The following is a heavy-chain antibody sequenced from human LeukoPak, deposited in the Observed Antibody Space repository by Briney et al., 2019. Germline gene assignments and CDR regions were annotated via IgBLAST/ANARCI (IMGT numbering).Heavy chain of an antibody. CDR3: AREGGVDCSGGSCYTPYFDY. J-gene: IGHJ4*02. CDR2: INWNGGST. V-gene: IGHV3-20*03. D-gene: IGHD2-15*01. Sequence: SWVRQAPGKGLEWVSGINWNGGSTGYADSVKGRFTISRDNAKNSLYLQMNSLRAEDTALYYCAREGGVDCSGGSCYTPYFDYWGQGTLVTVSS.